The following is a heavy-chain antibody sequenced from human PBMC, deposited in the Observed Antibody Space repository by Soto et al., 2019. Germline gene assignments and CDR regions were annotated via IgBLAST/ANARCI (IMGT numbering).Heavy chain of an antibody. D-gene: IGHD5-18*01. CDR1: GGTFSTYA. CDR3: ASGIQLWLRRINNGYSG. Sequence: QVQLVQSGAEVKKPESSVKVSCKAPGGTFSTYAISWVRQAPGQGLEWMGGIIPMFGTANYAQRFQDRVTITADESTNTVYMELSSLRSEDMAVYFCASGIQLWLRRINNGYSGWGQGPLVTVSS. V-gene: IGHV1-69*12. CDR2: IIPMFGTA. J-gene: IGHJ4*02.